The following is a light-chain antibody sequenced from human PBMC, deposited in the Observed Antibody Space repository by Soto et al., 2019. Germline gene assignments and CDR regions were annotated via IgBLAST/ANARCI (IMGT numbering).Light chain of an antibody. Sequence: EVVMTQSPISLTLTLGQPASISCRSSRSLVYSDGNTYLNWFQQRPRQSPRRLIYKVSNRDSGVPDRFSGSGSGADFTLRISRVEAEDVGFYYCMQASQWPYTFGQGTKLEIK. V-gene: IGKV2-30*01. CDR3: MQASQWPYT. CDR2: KVS. CDR1: RSLVYSDGNTY. J-gene: IGKJ2*01.